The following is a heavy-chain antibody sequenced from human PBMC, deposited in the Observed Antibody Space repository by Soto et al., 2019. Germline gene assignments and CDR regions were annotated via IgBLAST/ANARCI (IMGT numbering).Heavy chain of an antibody. D-gene: IGHD3-10*01. CDR3: ARVRGGSGSYTCGMDV. Sequence: QLQLQESGSGLVQPSQTLSLTCAVSGDSISSSSYSWHWIRQPPGKCLEWIGYISYTGRTYYTPSLKSRVTISVDTSTHQFSRRLTSVAAEDTAVYYCARVRGGSGSYTCGMDVWGQGTTVTVSS. V-gene: IGHV4-30-2*01. J-gene: IGHJ6*02. CDR1: GDSISSSSYS. CDR2: ISYTGRT.